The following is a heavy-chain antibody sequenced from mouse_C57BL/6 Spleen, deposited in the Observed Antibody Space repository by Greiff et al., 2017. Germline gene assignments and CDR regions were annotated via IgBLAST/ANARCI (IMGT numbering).Heavy chain of an antibody. CDR2: IDPETGGT. V-gene: IGHV1-15*01. J-gene: IGHJ2*01. CDR1: GYTFTDYE. Sequence: QVQLKQSGAELVRPGASVTLSCKASGYTFTDYEMHWVKQTPVHGLEWIGAIDPETGGTAYNQKFKGKAILTADKSSSTAYMELRSLTSEDSAVXYCTRSKIHSSGYVDFDYWGQGTTLTGSS. CDR3: TRSKIHSSGYVDFDY. D-gene: IGHD3-2*02.